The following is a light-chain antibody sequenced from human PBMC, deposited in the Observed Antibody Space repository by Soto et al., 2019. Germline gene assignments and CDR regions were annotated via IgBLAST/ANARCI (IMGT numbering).Light chain of an antibody. CDR2: DVS. CDR3: CSYAGSYTYV. Sequence: QSALTQPRSVSGSPGQSVTISCTGTSSDVGGYRYVSWYQQHPGKAPKLIIYDVSKRPSGVPDRFSGSKSGNTASLTISGLQAEDEADYCCCSYAGSYTYVFGSGTKVTVL. CDR1: SSDVGGYRY. V-gene: IGLV2-11*01. J-gene: IGLJ1*01.